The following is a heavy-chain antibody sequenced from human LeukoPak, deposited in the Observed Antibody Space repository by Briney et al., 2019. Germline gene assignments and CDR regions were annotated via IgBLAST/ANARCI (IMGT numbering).Heavy chain of an antibody. D-gene: IGHD6-13*01. Sequence: PGGSLRLSCAASGFTFSSYGMHWVRQAPGKGLEWVAVISYDGSNKYYADSVKGRFTISRDNSKNTLYLQMNSLRAEDTAVYYCAKDMEPIAAAPVLDWGQGTLVTVSS. V-gene: IGHV3-30*18. CDR3: AKDMEPIAAAPVLD. J-gene: IGHJ4*02. CDR1: GFTFSSYG. CDR2: ISYDGSNK.